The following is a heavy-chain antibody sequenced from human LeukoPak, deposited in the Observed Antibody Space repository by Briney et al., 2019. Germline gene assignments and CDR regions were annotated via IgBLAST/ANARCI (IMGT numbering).Heavy chain of an antibody. V-gene: IGHV3-66*01. CDR1: GFTVSSKY. D-gene: IGHD6-19*01. CDR2: IHPGGTI. Sequence: GGSLRLSCAASGFTVSSKYMGWVRQAPGKGLEWVSVIHPGGTIYYADSVKGTFTISRDNSKNTLYPEMNTLRVEDTAVYYCATYSSAWYAVYWGQGTLVTVSS. CDR3: ATYSSAWYAVY. J-gene: IGHJ4*02.